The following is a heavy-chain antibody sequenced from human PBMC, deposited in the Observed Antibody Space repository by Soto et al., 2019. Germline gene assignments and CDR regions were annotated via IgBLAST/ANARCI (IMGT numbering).Heavy chain of an antibody. V-gene: IGHV3-23*01. CDR3: ARDGQYRTDVFDI. CDR2: LSRGGGST. D-gene: IGHD5-12*01. CDR1: GFTFSSYG. J-gene: IGHJ3*02. Sequence: EAQLLESGGCSVQPGGSLRLSCAASGFTFSSYGMSWIRQAPGKGLEWISGLSRGGGSTYYVDSVKGRFTISRDNAKNTLDLIMTSLRVEDTALYYCARDGQYRTDVFDIWGQGTMVTVSS.